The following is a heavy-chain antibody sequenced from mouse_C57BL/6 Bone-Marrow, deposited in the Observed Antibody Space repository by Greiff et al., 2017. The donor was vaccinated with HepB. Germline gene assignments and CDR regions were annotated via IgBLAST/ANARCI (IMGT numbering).Heavy chain of an antibody. CDR2: ISDGGSYT. Sequence: EVKLMESGGGLVKPGGSLKLSCAASGFTFSSYAMSWVRQTPEKRLEWVATISDGGSYTYYPDNVKGRFTISRDNAKNNLSLQMSHLKSEDPAMYYCARVGPDSSGYAGGDWGQGTTLTVSS. CDR3: ARVGPDSSGYAGGD. J-gene: IGHJ2*01. CDR1: GFTFSSYA. V-gene: IGHV5-4*03. D-gene: IGHD3-2*02.